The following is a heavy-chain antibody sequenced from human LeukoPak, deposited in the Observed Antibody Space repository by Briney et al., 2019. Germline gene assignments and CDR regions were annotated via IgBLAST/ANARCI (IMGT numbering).Heavy chain of an antibody. J-gene: IGHJ4*02. CDR3: ARVPPMITFGGVIAD. Sequence: ASVKVSCKASGYTFTGYYMHWVRQAPGQGLEWMGWINPNSGGTNYAQKFQGRVTMTRDTSISTAYMELSRLRSDDTAVYYCARVPPMITFGGVIADWGQGTLVTVSS. CDR2: INPNSGGT. V-gene: IGHV1-2*02. D-gene: IGHD3-16*02. CDR1: GYTFTGYY.